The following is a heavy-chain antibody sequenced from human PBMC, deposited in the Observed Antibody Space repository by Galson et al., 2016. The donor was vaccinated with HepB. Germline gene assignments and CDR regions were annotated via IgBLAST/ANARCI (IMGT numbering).Heavy chain of an antibody. CDR2: INPNSGGT. Sequence: SVKVSCKASGYTFTGYYIHWVRQAPGQGLEWMGWINPNSGGTNYAQKFQGRVTMTRDTSISTDYMELTRLRADGTAVFYFAGGVDSFSCYTTRFDYWGQGTLVTVSS. D-gene: IGHD6-13*01. CDR3: AGGVDSFSCYTTRFDY. V-gene: IGHV1-2*02. J-gene: IGHJ4*02. CDR1: GYTFTGYY.